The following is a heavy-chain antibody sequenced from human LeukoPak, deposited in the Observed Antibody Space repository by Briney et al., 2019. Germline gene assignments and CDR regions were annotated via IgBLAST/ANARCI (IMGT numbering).Heavy chain of an antibody. V-gene: IGHV1-46*02. Sequence: GASVTVSYKASGYSFNNYHVHWVRHWVRQAPGQGLEWVGAIAPSAGNTQYAQKFQGRVTMTRDTSTSTVYMELSSLTSEDTAVYYCAREMGITKYFHMWGQGTLVTVSS. J-gene: IGHJ3*02. CDR3: AREMGITKYFHM. CDR1: GYSFNNYH. CDR2: IAPSAGNT. D-gene: IGHD3-10*01.